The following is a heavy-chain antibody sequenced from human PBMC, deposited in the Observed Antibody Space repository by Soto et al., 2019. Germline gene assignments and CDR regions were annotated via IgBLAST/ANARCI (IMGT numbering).Heavy chain of an antibody. CDR1: GGSFTSNNW. D-gene: IGHD1-7*01. J-gene: IGHJ4*02. Sequence: QVQLQESGPGLVKPSGTLSLTCAVSGGSFTSNNWWTWVRQPPGQGLEWIGEIYRTGSTNYNPSLKSRVTISSDKSENQVSLKVTSLTAADTAVYYCASRDPGTSVDYWGQGTLVTVSS. CDR3: ASRDPGTSVDY. CDR2: IYRTGST. V-gene: IGHV4-4*02.